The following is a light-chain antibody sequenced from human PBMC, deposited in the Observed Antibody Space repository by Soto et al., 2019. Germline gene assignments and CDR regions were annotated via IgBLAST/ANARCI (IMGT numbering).Light chain of an antibody. CDR1: SSEVGRHNI. CDR2: EVS. V-gene: IGLV2-11*01. Sequence: QSVLTQPRSVSGSPGQSVTISCTATSSEVGRHNIVSWYQQHPGKVPRLIIYEVSKRSSGVPDRFSGSKSGSTASLIISGLQVEDEDDYCCCAPSEKNPHVFVTGTKLTVL. CDR3: CAPSEKNPHV. J-gene: IGLJ1*01.